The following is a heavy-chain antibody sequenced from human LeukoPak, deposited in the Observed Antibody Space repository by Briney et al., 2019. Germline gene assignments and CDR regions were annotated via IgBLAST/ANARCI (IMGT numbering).Heavy chain of an antibody. D-gene: IGHD3-3*01. Sequence: PGGSLRLSCAASGLTFSSYAMSWVRQAPGKGLEWVSAISGSGGSTYYADSVKGRFTISRDNSKNTLYLQMNSLRAEDTAVYYCAKGSFFGEHTVSDYWGQGTLVTVSS. V-gene: IGHV3-23*01. CDR2: ISGSGGST. CDR3: AKGSFFGEHTVSDY. CDR1: GLTFSSYA. J-gene: IGHJ4*02.